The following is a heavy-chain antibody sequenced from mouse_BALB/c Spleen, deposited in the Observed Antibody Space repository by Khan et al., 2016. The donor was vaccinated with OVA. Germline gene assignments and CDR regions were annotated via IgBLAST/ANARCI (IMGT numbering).Heavy chain of an antibody. J-gene: IGHJ4*01. V-gene: IGHV5-9-3*01. Sequence: EVELVESGGGLVKPGGSLKLSCSASGFTFSNFAMSWVRQTPERRLECVATISTGGHYTFYPDSVKDRFTISRDNAKNTLYLQMSSLRSEDTAMYSCASSLVDYHAIDYWGQGTSVTVSS. CDR3: ASSLVDYHAIDY. D-gene: IGHD2-12*01. CDR1: GFTFSNFA. CDR2: ISTGGHYT.